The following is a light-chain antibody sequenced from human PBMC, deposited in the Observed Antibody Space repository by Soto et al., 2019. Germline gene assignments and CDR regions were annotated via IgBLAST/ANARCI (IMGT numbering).Light chain of an antibody. CDR2: DVS. J-gene: IGLJ1*01. CDR3: SSYTSSSTHYV. CDR1: SSDVGGYNY. V-gene: IGLV2-14*01. Sequence: QSALTQPASVSGSPGQSITISCTGTSSDVGGYNYVSWYQQHPGKAPKLMIYDVSNRPSGVSNRFSGSKSGNTASLTISGLQPDDEADYYCSSYTSSSTHYVFGTGTKLTVL.